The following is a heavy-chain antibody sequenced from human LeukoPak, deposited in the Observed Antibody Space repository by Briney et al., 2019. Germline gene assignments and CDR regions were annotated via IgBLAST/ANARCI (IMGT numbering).Heavy chain of an antibody. V-gene: IGHV5-51*01. Sequence: GESLKISCKGSGYRFTNYWIGWVRQMPGKGLEWMGIIYPGDSETRYSPSFQGQVTISADKSISTAYLQWSSLKASDTAMYYCARLYYYDSSGYYGDYYYYYMDVWGKGTTVTVSS. CDR2: IYPGDSET. D-gene: IGHD3-22*01. J-gene: IGHJ6*03. CDR3: ARLYYYDSSGYYGDYYYYYMDV. CDR1: GYRFTNYW.